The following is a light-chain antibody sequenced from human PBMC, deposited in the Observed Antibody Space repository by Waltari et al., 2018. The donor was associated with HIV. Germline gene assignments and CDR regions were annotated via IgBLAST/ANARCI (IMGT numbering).Light chain of an antibody. CDR1: QSISSH. CDR2: AAS. CDR3: QQSYSSPNN. J-gene: IGKJ2*01. V-gene: IGKV1-39*01. Sequence: DIQMTQSPSSLSASLGDRVTITCRESQSISSHLNWYQQKPGEAPKVLIYAASSLRSDVPSRFSGSGSGTDFTLTISSLQLEDFATYYCQQSYSSPNNFGQGT.